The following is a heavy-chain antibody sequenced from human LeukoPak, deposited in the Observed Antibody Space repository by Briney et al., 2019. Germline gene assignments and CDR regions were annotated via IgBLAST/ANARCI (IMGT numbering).Heavy chain of an antibody. CDR3: ARHGYGQGYKRHHYYNMDL. V-gene: IGHV4-39*01. D-gene: IGHD5-18*01. Sequence: ASETLSLTCTASGGSISSTHYYWGWIRRPPGKGLEWIGSIFYIGTTYYNPSLRSRVTISVDTSKNQFSLKLRSVTAADAAVYYCARHGYGQGYKRHHYYNMDLWGQGTTVTVSS. J-gene: IGHJ6*02. CDR1: GGSISSTHYY. CDR2: IFYIGTT.